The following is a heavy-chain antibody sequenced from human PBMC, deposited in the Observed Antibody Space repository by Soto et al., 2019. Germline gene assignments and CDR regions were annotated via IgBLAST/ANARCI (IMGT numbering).Heavy chain of an antibody. CDR3: AREGKDISTHGGWNAFDL. D-gene: IGHD2-15*01. V-gene: IGHV4-31*03. CDR1: GASIRGVDYF. J-gene: IGHJ3*01. Sequence: QVQLQEAGPGLVKPSQTLSLTCTVSGASIRGVDYFWTWIRQRPGKGLEWLGNIYASGSAYTNPSLKSRVGLAVDTSQNHVALSLTSVTAADSAVYYCAREGKDISTHGGWNAFDLWGQGTEVSVFS. CDR2: IYASGSA.